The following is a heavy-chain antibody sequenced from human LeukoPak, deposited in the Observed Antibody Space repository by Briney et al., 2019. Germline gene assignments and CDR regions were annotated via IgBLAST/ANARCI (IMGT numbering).Heavy chain of an antibody. D-gene: IGHD3-3*02. CDR2: IYSGGST. Sequence: GGSLRLSCAASGFTVSSNYMSWVRQAPGKGLEWVSVIYSGGSTYYADSVKGRFTISRDISENTLFLQMNSLRAEDTAVYYCARAPPDNSIQEVQGDYWGQGTLVTVSS. J-gene: IGHJ4*02. V-gene: IGHV3-53*05. CDR3: ARAPPDNSIQEVQGDY. CDR1: GFTVSSNY.